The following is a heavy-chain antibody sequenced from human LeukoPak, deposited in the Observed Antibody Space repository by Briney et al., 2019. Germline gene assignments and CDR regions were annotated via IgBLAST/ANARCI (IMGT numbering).Heavy chain of an antibody. Sequence: PGGSLRLSCSASGFSFSSLDMHWVRKAPGKGLEYVSSISGNGRPTYYRDSVRGRFTISRDNSKNTLYLQMSSPRSEDTAVYYCVKDRAVDCWGQGTLVTVSS. V-gene: IGHV3-64D*06. CDR3: VKDRAVDC. CDR2: ISGNGRPT. CDR1: GFSFSSLD. J-gene: IGHJ4*02.